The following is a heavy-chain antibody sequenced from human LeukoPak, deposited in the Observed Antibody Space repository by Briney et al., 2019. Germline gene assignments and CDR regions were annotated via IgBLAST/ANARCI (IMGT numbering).Heavy chain of an antibody. CDR1: GFTFSSSA. V-gene: IGHV3-23*01. Sequence: GGSLRLSCAASGFTFSSSAMSWVRQGPGKGLEWVSAISGSGGSTYYADSVRGRFTISRDNSKNTLYLQMNSLRAEDTAVYYCTKSLHITMVRGVSYFDYWGQGTLVTVSS. D-gene: IGHD3-10*01. CDR2: ISGSGGST. CDR3: TKSLHITMVRGVSYFDY. J-gene: IGHJ4*02.